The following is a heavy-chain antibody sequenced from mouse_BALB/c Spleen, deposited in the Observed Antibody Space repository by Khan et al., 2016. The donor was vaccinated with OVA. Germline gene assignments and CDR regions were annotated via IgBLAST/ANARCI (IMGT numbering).Heavy chain of an antibody. CDR2: IYPGTNTT. J-gene: IGHJ2*01. D-gene: IGHD3-2*02. Sequence: QVQLKQSGAELVRPGASVKLSCTTSGYIFTSYWIHWVKQRSGQGLEWIARIYPGTNTTYYTEKLKDKATLTADNSSSTAYMQRSSLKSEDSAVYFCAREEALYYFDYWGQGNTRTGPS. V-gene: IGHV1S132*01. CDR1: GYIFTSYW. CDR3: AREEALYYFDY.